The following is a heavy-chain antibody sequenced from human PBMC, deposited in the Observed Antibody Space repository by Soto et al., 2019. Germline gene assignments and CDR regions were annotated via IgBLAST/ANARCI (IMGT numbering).Heavy chain of an antibody. V-gene: IGHV4-59*08. D-gene: IGHD2-21*02. J-gene: IGHJ5*02. CDR1: GASITTYY. CDR2: ISYSGST. Sequence: SETLSLTCTVSGASITTYYWSWIRQPPGKGLEWIGYISYSGSTDYNPSLKSRVTISVDRSKNQFSLKLSSVTAADTAVYYCARHPSDFWFDPWGQGTLVTVSS. CDR3: ARHPSDFWFDP.